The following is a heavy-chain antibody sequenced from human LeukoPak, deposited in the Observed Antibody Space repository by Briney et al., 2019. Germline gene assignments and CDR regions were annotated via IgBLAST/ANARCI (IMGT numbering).Heavy chain of an antibody. CDR1: GFTFSSYG. CDR2: ISYDGSNK. J-gene: IGHJ6*02. Sequence: GGSLRLSCAASGFTFSSYGMHWVRQAPGKGLEWVAVISYDGSNKYYADFVKGRFTISRDNSKNSLYLQMNSLRAEDTALYYCAKDRGYYGMDVWGQGTTVTVSS. CDR3: AKDRGYYGMDV. V-gene: IGHV3-30*18.